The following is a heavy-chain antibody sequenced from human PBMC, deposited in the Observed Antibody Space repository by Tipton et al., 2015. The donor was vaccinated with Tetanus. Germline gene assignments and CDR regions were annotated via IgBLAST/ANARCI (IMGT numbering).Heavy chain of an antibody. J-gene: IGHJ6*02. CDR1: GGSFTSDNSY. D-gene: IGHD3-3*01. Sequence: TLSLTCTVSGGSFTSDNSYWSWIRKPPGKGLEWIGYINYSGSSYYRPSLKSRVSISGDGSNNHFSLDPNSVTAADTAVYYCARAHYDFWSSDSYYYGMDVWGQGTTVTVSS. V-gene: IGHV4-30-2*01. CDR3: ARAHYDFWSSDSYYYGMDV. CDR2: INYSGSS.